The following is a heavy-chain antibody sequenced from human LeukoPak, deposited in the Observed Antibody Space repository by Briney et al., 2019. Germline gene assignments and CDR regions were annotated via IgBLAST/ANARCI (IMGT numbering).Heavy chain of an antibody. CDR1: GFTFSHYS. CDR3: ARGNDYYDSSGYYF. J-gene: IGHJ4*02. Sequence: PGGSLRLSCAASGFTFSHYSMNWVRQAPGKGLEWVSFISSSSSYIYYADSVKGRFTISRDNARNSLYLQVNSLRAEDTAVYYCARGNDYYDSSGYYFWGQGTLVTVSS. CDR2: ISSSSSYI. D-gene: IGHD3-22*01. V-gene: IGHV3-21*01.